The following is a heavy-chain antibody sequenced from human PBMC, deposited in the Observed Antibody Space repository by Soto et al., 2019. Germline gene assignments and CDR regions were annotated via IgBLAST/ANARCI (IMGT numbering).Heavy chain of an antibody. Sequence: EVQLVESGGGLVKPGGSLRLSCAASGFTFSSYSMNWVRQAPGKGLEWVSSISSSSSYIYYADSVKGRFTISRDNAKNSVYLLMNSLRAGDTAVYYCARDYYGSGTLFDYWGQGTLVTVSS. CDR3: ARDYYGSGTLFDY. CDR2: ISSSSSYI. CDR1: GFTFSSYS. J-gene: IGHJ4*02. V-gene: IGHV3-21*01. D-gene: IGHD3-10*01.